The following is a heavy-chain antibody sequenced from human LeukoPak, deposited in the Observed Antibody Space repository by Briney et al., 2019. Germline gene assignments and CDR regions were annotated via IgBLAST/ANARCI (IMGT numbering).Heavy chain of an antibody. CDR1: GGSISIGSYY. CDR3: AREDGYRYYFDY. D-gene: IGHD5-24*01. Sequence: SETLSLTCTVSGGSISIGSYYGSWVRQPAGKGLEWIGRIYTSGRTNYNPSRKSRVTISVDTSKSQCSLKLSSVTAADTAVYYCAREDGYRYYFDYWGQGTLGTVSS. CDR2: IYTSGRT. V-gene: IGHV4-61*02. J-gene: IGHJ4*02.